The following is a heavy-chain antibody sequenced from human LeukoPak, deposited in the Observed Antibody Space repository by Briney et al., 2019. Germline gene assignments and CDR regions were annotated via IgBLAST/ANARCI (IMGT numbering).Heavy chain of an antibody. CDR1: GYRFISNY. Sequence: APVKVSCKASGYRFISNYIQWVRQDPGLGPEWMGWMHPGNGNTRYAEKFQGRVTMTRDTSINTAYMELNSLRSDDTAVYYCAREGSYCVGGDCYSFDFWGQGTLITVSS. V-gene: IGHV1-2*02. CDR3: AREGSYCVGGDCYSFDF. D-gene: IGHD2-21*02. J-gene: IGHJ4*02. CDR2: MHPGNGNT.